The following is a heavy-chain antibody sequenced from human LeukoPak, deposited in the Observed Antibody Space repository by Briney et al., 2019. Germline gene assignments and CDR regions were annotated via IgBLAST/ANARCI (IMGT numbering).Heavy chain of an antibody. V-gene: IGHV1-2*02. Sequence: ASVKVSCKASGYTFTGYYIHWVRQAPGQGLEWMGWINPNSGGTNYAQKFQGRVTMTRDASISTAYMELSRLRSDDTAVYYCARAYCSSTSCRFMDVWGQGTTVTVSS. CDR1: GYTFTGYY. CDR2: INPNSGGT. D-gene: IGHD2-2*01. CDR3: ARAYCSSTSCRFMDV. J-gene: IGHJ6*02.